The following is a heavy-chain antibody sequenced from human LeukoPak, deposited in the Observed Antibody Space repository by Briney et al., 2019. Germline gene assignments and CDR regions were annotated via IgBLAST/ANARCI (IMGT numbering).Heavy chain of an antibody. CDR3: AKRADSSAHSFDY. J-gene: IGHJ4*02. CDR2: IRSSDSTT. CDR1: GLSFSIYA. D-gene: IGHD3-22*01. Sequence: GGSLRLSCAASGLSFSIYAMSWVRQAPGKGLEWLSYIRSSDSTTYYADSVKGRFTISRDNAKNSLYLQMDSLRVEDTAVYYCAKRADSSAHSFDYWGQGTLVTVSS. V-gene: IGHV3-48*04.